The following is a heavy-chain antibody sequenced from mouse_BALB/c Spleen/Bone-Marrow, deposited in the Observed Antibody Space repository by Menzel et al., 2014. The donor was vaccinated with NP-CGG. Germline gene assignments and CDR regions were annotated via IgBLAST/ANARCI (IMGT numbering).Heavy chain of an antibody. V-gene: IGHV2-6-5*01. CDR3: AKHRSVYPYAMDY. Sequence: VMLVESGPGLVSPSQSLSITCTVSGFSLXDYGVSWIRQSPGKGLEWLGVIWGGGKEYYNSVLKSRLSINKDNSKSQVFLKMYSLQTDDTAIYYCAKHRSVYPYAMDYWGQGTSVTVSS. J-gene: IGHJ4*01. CDR1: GFSLXDYG. D-gene: IGHD2-10*02. CDR2: IWGGGKE.